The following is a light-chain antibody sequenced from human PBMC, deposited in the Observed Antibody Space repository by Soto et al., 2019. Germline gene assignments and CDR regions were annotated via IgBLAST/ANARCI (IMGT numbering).Light chain of an antibody. J-gene: IGLJ1*01. CDR2: DVS. CDR1: NNDGGGYNY. V-gene: IGLV2-14*01. Sequence: QCGLTQPSSGLGAPGQSITICCTRKNNDGGGYNYVSWYQQHPGKAPKLMIYDVSDRPSGVSNRFSGSKSGNTASLTISGLQAEDEADYYCCSYTSSSTPNYVFGIGTKVTVL. CDR3: CSYTSSSTPNYV.